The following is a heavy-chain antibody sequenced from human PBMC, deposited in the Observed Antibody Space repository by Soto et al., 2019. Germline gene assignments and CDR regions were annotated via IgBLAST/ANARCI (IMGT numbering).Heavy chain of an antibody. V-gene: IGHV3-48*02. Sequence: GSLRLSCAASGFTFSSYSMNWVRQAPGKGLEWVSYVSSSSTIYYTDSVKGRFTISRDNANNSLYLQMNSLRDEDTAIYYCARSRADGRYAFDYWGQGTLVTVSS. J-gene: IGHJ4*02. CDR1: GFTFSSYS. CDR2: VSSSSTI. CDR3: ARSRADGRYAFDY. D-gene: IGHD3-9*01.